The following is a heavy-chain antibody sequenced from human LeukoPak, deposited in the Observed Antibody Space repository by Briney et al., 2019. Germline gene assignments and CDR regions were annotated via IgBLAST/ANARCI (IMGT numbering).Heavy chain of an antibody. V-gene: IGHV4-39*01. D-gene: IGHD3-22*01. J-gene: IGHJ5*02. CDR3: ARGSMVMGAMWFDP. CDR2: IYYSGST. CDR1: GGSISSSSYY. Sequence: SETLSLTCTVSGGSISSSSYYWGWIRQPPGKGLEWIGSIYYSGSTYYNPSLKSRVTISVDTSKNQFPLKLSSVTAADTAVYYCARGSMVMGAMWFDPWGQGTLVTVSS.